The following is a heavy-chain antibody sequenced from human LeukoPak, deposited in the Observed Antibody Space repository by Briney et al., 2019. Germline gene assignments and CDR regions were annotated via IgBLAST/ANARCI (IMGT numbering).Heavy chain of an antibody. CDR2: ISVYNGQT. CDR3: ARDGFFDY. J-gene: IGHJ4*02. D-gene: IGHD5-12*01. Sequence: ASVKVSCKACGYTFSNYGIGWVRQAPRQGLEWMGWISVYNGQTNYAQKFQGRVTMTADTSTATAYMELRSLRSDDTAVYYCARDGFFDYWGQGTLATVSS. V-gene: IGHV1-18*01. CDR1: GYTFSNYG.